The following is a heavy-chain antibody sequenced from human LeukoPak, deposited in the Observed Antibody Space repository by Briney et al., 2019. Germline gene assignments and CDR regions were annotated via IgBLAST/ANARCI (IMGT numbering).Heavy chain of an antibody. D-gene: IGHD3-22*01. CDR2: INSDGTST. CDR1: GFTFSRTW. Sequence: GGSLRLSCGASGFTFSRTWMHWVRQAPGKGLVCVSRINSDGTSTVYADSVKGRFAISRDNAKNAVYLQMSGLGVDDTAVYYCAKLSGGYYDSSGYYGDYWGQGTLVTVSS. CDR3: AKLSGGYYDSSGYYGDY. V-gene: IGHV3-74*01. J-gene: IGHJ4*02.